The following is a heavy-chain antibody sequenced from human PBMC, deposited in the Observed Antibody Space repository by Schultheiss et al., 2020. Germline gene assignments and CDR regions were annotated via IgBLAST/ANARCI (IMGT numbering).Heavy chain of an antibody. D-gene: IGHD2-21*02. CDR2: IGTAGDT. V-gene: IGHV3-13*01. Sequence: GGSLRLSCAASGFTFSSYDMHWVRQATGKGLEWVSAIGTAGDTYYPGSVKRRFTISRDNSKNSLYLQMNSLRAEDTAVYYCARPIGGVVVVTALDYWGQGTLVTVSS. J-gene: IGHJ4*02. CDR3: ARPIGGVVVVTALDY. CDR1: GFTFSSYD.